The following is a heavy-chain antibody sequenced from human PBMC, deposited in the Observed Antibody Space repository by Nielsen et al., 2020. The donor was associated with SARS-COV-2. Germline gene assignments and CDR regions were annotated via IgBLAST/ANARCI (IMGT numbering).Heavy chain of an antibody. CDR3: AREGNDVGDY. V-gene: IGHV1-2*02. J-gene: IGHJ4*02. D-gene: IGHD1-1*01. Sequence: SVKVSCKASGGTFRSYAISWVRQAPGQGLEWMGWINPNSGGTNYAQKFQGRVTMTRDTSISTAYMELSRLRSDDTAVYYCAREGNDVGDYWGQGTLVTVSS. CDR2: INPNSGGT. CDR1: GGTFRSYA.